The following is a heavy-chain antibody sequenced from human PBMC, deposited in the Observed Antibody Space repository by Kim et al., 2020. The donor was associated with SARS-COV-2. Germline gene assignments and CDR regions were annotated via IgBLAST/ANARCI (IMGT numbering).Heavy chain of an antibody. CDR2: ISYDGSHK. Sequence: GGSLRLSCAASGFTFNTYGMHWVRQAPGKGLEWVAVISYDGSHKYYVDSVKGRFTISRDNSKNTLYLQMNSLRIEDTAVYYCARSFSGGFFGYDYWGQGSLLTVSS. CDR1: GFTFNTYG. J-gene: IGHJ4*02. D-gene: IGHD1-26*01. CDR3: ARSFSGGFFGYDY. V-gene: IGHV3-30*03.